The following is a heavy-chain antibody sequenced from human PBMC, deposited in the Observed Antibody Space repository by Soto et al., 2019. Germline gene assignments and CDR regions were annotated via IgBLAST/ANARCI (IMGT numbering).Heavy chain of an antibody. V-gene: IGHV3-7*01. CDR3: ARVRRRDWEMLQMVTYFYYGMDV. D-gene: IGHD1-26*01. J-gene: IGHJ6*02. Sequence: EVQLVESGGGLVQPRGSLRLSCAVSGFTFTFYWMAWVRQAPGKGLEWVANINQDGSEKYYVDSVKGRFTISRDDAKNALYLQMNSLGAEDTAVYYCARVRRRDWEMLQMVTYFYYGMDVWGQGTTVTVSS. CDR1: GFTFTFYW. CDR2: INQDGSEK.